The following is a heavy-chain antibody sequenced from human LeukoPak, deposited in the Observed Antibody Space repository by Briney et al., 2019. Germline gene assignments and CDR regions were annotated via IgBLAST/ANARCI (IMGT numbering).Heavy chain of an antibody. CDR1: GYTFNKYG. V-gene: IGHV1-18*01. J-gene: IGHJ4*02. Sequence: ASVKVSCKPSGYTFNKYGISWVRQAPGQGLEWMGWISCYNGDTRYAQNFQGSVTMTKDTSTSTVHMELRSLRSDDTAVYYCARDPSNTSGYYVYHDYWGQGALVTVSS. CDR3: ARDPSNTSGYYVYHDY. CDR2: ISCYNGDT. D-gene: IGHD6-19*01.